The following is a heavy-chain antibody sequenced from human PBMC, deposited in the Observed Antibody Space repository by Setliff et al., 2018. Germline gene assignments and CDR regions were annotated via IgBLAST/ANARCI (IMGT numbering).Heavy chain of an antibody. CDR3: ARMSGFQYMDV. J-gene: IGHJ6*03. D-gene: IGHD3-3*01. V-gene: IGHV4-61*09. CDR2: IYTSWST. CDR1: GDPMSSRRYY. Sequence: SETLSLTCTVSGDPMSSRRYYWAWNRQPAGKGLEWIGQIYTSWSTNYNPSLKGRATLSIDKSKRQFSLKLTSVTAADTAVYYCARMSGFQYMDVWGKGTTVTAP.